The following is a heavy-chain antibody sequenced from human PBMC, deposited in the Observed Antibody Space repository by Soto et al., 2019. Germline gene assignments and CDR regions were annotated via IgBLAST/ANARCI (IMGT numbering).Heavy chain of an antibody. V-gene: IGHV1-69*01. Sequence: QVQLVQSGAEVKKPGSLVKVSCKASGGTFSSYAISWVRQAPGQGLEWMGGIIPIFGTANYAQKFQGRVTITADESTSTAYMELSSLRSEDTAVYYCASSIVVVPAAISERGAFDIWGQGTMVTVSS. CDR2: IIPIFGTA. D-gene: IGHD2-2*02. J-gene: IGHJ3*02. CDR1: GGTFSSYA. CDR3: ASSIVVVPAAISERGAFDI.